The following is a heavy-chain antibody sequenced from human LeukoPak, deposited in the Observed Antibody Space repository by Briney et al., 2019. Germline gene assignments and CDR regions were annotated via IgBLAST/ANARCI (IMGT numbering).Heavy chain of an antibody. Sequence: ASVKVSCKASGYTFTSYGISWVRQAPGQGLEWMGWISAYNGNTNYAQKPQGRVTMTTDTSTSTAYMELRSLRSDDTAVYYCARDIVVVPAATIYYYYGMDVWGQGTTVTVSS. CDR1: GYTFTSYG. J-gene: IGHJ6*02. CDR3: ARDIVVVPAATIYYYYGMDV. CDR2: ISAYNGNT. V-gene: IGHV1-18*01. D-gene: IGHD2-2*01.